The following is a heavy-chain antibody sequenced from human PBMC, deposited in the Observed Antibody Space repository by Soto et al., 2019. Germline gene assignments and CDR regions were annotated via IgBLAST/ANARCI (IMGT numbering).Heavy chain of an antibody. CDR3: ARTIRYFDWLSPHYFDY. CDR1: GGSISSYY. D-gene: IGHD3-9*01. CDR2: IYYSGST. Sequence: SETLSLTCTVSGGSISSYYWSWIRQPPGKGLEWIGYIYYSGSTNYNPSLKSRVTISVDTSKNQFSLKLSSVTAADTAVYYCARTIRYFDWLSPHYFDYWGRGTLVTVSS. J-gene: IGHJ4*02. V-gene: IGHV4-59*01.